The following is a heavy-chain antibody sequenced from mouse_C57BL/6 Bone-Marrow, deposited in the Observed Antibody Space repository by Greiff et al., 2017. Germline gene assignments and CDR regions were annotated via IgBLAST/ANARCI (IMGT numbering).Heavy chain of an antibody. J-gene: IGHJ1*03. CDR2: IDSANGNT. V-gene: IGHV14-3*01. Sequence: VQLQQSVAELVRPGASVKLSCTASGFNIKNTYMPWVKQRPEQGLEWIGRIDSANGNTKSAPKFPGKATITADTTSNTAYLQLSSLTSEDTAIYYCARGRRRWYFDVWGTGTTVTVAS. CDR1: GFNIKNTY. CDR3: ARGRRRWYFDV.